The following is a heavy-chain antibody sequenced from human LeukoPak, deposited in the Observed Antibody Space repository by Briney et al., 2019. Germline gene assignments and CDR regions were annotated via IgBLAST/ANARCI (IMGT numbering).Heavy chain of an antibody. CDR1: GYSISSGYY. CDR3: ARGSYSGSYYHTINWFDP. Sequence: SETLSLTCTVSGYSISSGYYWGWIRQPPGKGLEWIGSIYHSGSTYYNPSLKSRVTISVDTSKNQFSLKLSSVTAADTAVYYCARGSYSGSYYHTINWFDPWGQGTLVTVSS. CDR2: IYHSGST. D-gene: IGHD1-26*01. V-gene: IGHV4-38-2*02. J-gene: IGHJ5*02.